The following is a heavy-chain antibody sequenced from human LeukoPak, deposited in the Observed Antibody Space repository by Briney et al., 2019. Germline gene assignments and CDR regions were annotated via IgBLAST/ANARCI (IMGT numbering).Heavy chain of an antibody. D-gene: IGHD6-6*01. Sequence: GGSLRLSCAASGSTFSSYAMSWVRQAPGKGLEWVSAIGGSGGSTYYADSVKGRFTISRDNSKNTLYLQMNSLRAEDTAVYYCAKDLGSSQYYYYGMDVWGQGTTVTVSS. CDR3: AKDLGSSQYYYYGMDV. V-gene: IGHV3-23*01. CDR2: IGGSGGST. CDR1: GSTFSSYA. J-gene: IGHJ6*02.